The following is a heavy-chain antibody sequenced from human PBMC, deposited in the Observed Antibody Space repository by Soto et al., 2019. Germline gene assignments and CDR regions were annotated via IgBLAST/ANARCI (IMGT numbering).Heavy chain of an antibody. J-gene: IGHJ6*02. CDR2: IDPSDSYT. D-gene: IGHD2-2*01. CDR1: GYSFTIYW. Sequence: PGESLKISCKGSGYSFTIYWISWVRQMPGKGLEWMGRIDPSDSYTNYSPSFQGHVTISADKSISTAYLQWSSLKASDTAMYYCARGDCSSTSCYLYYYYGMDVWGQGTTVTISS. V-gene: IGHV5-10-1*01. CDR3: ARGDCSSTSCYLYYYYGMDV.